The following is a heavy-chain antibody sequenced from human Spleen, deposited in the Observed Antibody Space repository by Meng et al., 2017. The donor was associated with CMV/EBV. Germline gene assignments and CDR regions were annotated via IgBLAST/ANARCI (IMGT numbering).Heavy chain of an antibody. D-gene: IGHD3-10*01. CDR1: GFTFSSSW. V-gene: IGHV3-74*01. Sequence: GESLKISCAASGFTFSSSWMHWVRQAPGKGLMWVSRINSDGSNTSYADSVKGRFTISRDNAKNTLYLQMNSLRAEDTAVYYCARAPYYFGIWGQGTLVTVSS. CDR3: ARAPYYFGI. CDR2: INSDGSNT. J-gene: IGHJ4*02.